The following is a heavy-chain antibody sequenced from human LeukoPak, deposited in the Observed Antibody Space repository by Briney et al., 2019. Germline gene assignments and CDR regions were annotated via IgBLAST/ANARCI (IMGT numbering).Heavy chain of an antibody. D-gene: IGHD3-10*01. CDR3: AGDKPRGWAFDY. J-gene: IGHJ4*02. V-gene: IGHV3-30-3*01. Sequence: GGSLRLSCAASGFTFSSYAMHWVRQAPGKGLEWVAVISYDGSNKYYADSVKGRFTISRDNSKNTLYLQMNSLRAEDTAVYYCAGDKPRGWAFDYWGQGTLVTVSS. CDR1: GFTFSSYA. CDR2: ISYDGSNK.